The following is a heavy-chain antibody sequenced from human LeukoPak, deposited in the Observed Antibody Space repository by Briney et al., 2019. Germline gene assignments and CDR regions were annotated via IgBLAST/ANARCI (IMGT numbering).Heavy chain of an antibody. CDR3: TARRGGSRLDY. CDR1: GFTFGDYA. D-gene: IGHD1-26*01. Sequence: GGSLRLSCIASGFTFGDYAMSWVRQAPGKGLEWVGFIRSKAYGGTTEYAASVKGRFTISREDSNSVAYVQMNSLKTEDTAVYYCTARRGGSRLDYWGQGTLVTVSS. J-gene: IGHJ4*02. V-gene: IGHV3-49*04. CDR2: IRSKAYGGTT.